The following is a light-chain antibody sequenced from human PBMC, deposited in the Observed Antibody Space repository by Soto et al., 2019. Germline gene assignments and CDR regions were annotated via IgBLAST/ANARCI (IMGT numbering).Light chain of an antibody. CDR1: QSVSNY. CDR3: QQYNNWPRT. CDR2: GAS. J-gene: IGKJ1*01. Sequence: EIVMTQSPGTLSVSPGERATLSCRASQSVSNYLAWYQQKPGQAPRLLIYGASTRATGIPARFSGSRSGTEFTLTISSLQSEDFAVYYCQQYNNWPRTFGQGTKVEIK. V-gene: IGKV3-15*01.